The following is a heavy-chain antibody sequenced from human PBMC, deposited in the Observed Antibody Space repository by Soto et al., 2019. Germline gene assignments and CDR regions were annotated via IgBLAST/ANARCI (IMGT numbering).Heavy chain of an antibody. V-gene: IGHV4-30-2*01. J-gene: IGHJ4*02. CDR3: ARSVWGNCSGGSCYSGLVFDY. CDR2: IYHSGST. D-gene: IGHD2-15*01. CDR1: GGSISSGGYS. Sequence: QLQLQESGSGLVKPSQTLSLTCAVSGGSISSGGYSWSWIRQPPGKGLEWIGYIYHSGSTYYNPYLKSRVTISVDRSKNQFSLKVSSVTAADTAVYYCARSVWGNCSGGSCYSGLVFDYWGQGTLVTVSS.